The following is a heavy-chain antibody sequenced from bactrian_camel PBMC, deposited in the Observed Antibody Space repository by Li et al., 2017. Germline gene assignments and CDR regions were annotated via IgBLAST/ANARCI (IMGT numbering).Heavy chain of an antibody. Sequence: HVQLVESGGGLVQPGGSLRLSCAASGYTYSSYCMAWFRQAPGKEREGVAAIDSDGNTDYADSVKGRSTISKDIAKNTVYLQMNSLLPEDTAVYYCAAADLEVAVAFAFWGQGTQVTVS. J-gene: IGHJ4*01. D-gene: IGHD6*01. V-gene: IGHV3S1*01. CDR2: IDSDGNT. CDR1: GYTYSSYC. CDR3: AAADLEVAVAFAF.